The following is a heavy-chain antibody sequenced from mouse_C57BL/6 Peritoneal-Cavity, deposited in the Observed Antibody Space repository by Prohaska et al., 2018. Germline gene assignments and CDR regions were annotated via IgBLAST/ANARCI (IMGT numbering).Heavy chain of an antibody. CDR1: GFPFSSYA. V-gene: IGHV5-4*01. Sequence: EVQLVESGGGLVKPGGSLKLSCAASGFPFSSYAMSWVRQTPEKRLEGVSTMSDGCSYTYDPDNVKGRFTISRDNAKNNLYLQMSHLKSEDTARDYCARETTVVAWYFDVWGTGTTVTVSS. J-gene: IGHJ1*03. D-gene: IGHD1-1*01. CDR2: MSDGCSYT. CDR3: ARETTVVAWYFDV.